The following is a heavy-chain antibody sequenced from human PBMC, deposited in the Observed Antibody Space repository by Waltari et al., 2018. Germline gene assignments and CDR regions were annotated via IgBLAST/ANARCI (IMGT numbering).Heavy chain of an antibody. CDR2: IYHSGST. V-gene: IGHV4-31*03. Sequence: QVQLQESGPGLVKPSQTLSLTCTVSGGSISSGGYYWNWIRQHPGKGLEWIGFIYHSGSTCYNPSLKSRVTISVNRSKNQFSLRLSSVTAADTAIYYCARVVSIGGYETGYYGMDVWGQGTTVTVSS. J-gene: IGHJ6*02. CDR1: GGSISSGGYY. D-gene: IGHD5-12*01. CDR3: ARVVSIGGYETGYYGMDV.